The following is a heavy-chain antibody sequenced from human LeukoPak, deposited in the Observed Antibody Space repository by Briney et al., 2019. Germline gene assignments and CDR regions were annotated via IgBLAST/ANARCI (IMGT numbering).Heavy chain of an antibody. CDR3: ARVHYCSGGSCYSGWFDP. CDR1: GFTFSRFS. V-gene: IGHV3-21*01. CDR2: ISSSGTYI. J-gene: IGHJ5*02. D-gene: IGHD2-15*01. Sequence: GGSLRLSCAASGFTFSRFSMNWVRQAPGKGLEWVSSISSSGTYIYYADSVKGRFTISRDSAKNSLYLQMNSLRAEDTAVYYCARVHYCSGGSCYSGWFDPWGQGTLVTVSS.